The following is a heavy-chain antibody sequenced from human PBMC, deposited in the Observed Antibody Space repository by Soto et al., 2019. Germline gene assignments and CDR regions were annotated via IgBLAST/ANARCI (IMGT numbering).Heavy chain of an antibody. V-gene: IGHV3-48*01. J-gene: IGHJ4*02. CDR2: ISSSTSTI. Sequence: PGGSLRLSCAASGFTFSSYGMHWVRQAPGKGLEWVSYISSSTSTIYYADSVKGRFTISRDNAKNSLYLQMDSLRAEDTAVYYCARDWGIAVADYWGQGTLVTVSS. CDR1: GFTFSSYG. D-gene: IGHD6-19*01. CDR3: ARDWGIAVADY.